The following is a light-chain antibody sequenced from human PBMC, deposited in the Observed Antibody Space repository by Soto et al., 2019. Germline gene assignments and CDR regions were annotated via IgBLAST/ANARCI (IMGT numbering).Light chain of an antibody. V-gene: IGLV2-14*01. J-gene: IGLJ2*01. CDR2: DVS. CDR1: SSDVGGYNY. Sequence: QSALTQPASVSGSPGQSITISCTGTSSDVGGYNYVYWYQQHPGKAPKLMIYDVSNRPSGVSNRFSGSKSGNTASLTISGRQAEDEADYYCSSYTSSSTYVVFGGGTKVTVL. CDR3: SSYTSSSTYVV.